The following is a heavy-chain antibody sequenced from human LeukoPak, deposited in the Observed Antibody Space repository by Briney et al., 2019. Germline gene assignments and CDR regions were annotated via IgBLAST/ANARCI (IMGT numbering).Heavy chain of an antibody. D-gene: IGHD3-3*01. V-gene: IGHV1-18*04. Sequence: GASVKVSCKASGYTFTGYYMHWVRQAPGQGLEWMGWISAYNGNTNYAQKLQGRVTMTTDTSTSTAYMELRSLRSDDTAVYYCARGDYDFWSGYYNYWGQGTLVTVSS. J-gene: IGHJ4*02. CDR3: ARGDYDFWSGYYNY. CDR1: GYTFTGYY. CDR2: ISAYNGNT.